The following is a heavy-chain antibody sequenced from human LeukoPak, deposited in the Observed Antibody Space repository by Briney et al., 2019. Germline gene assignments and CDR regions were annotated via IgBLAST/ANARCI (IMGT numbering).Heavy chain of an antibody. Sequence: SPTLSLTFAISGDSVSSNSAAWNWIRQSPSRGLEWLGSTYYRSKWYNDYAVSVKSRITINPDTSKNQFSLQLNSVTPEDTAVYYCARDPQFTAQGDFDYWGQGTLVTVSS. CDR3: ARDPQFTAQGDFDY. D-gene: IGHD5-18*01. CDR2: TYYRSKWYN. J-gene: IGHJ4*02. CDR1: GDSVSSNSAA. V-gene: IGHV6-1*01.